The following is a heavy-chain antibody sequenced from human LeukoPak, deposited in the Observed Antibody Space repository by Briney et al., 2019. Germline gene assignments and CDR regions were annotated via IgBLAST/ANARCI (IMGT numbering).Heavy chain of an antibody. CDR3: ASWTSGX. V-gene: IGHV3-72*01. Sequence: PGGSLRLSCAASGFTLSDHYMDWFRQAPGKGLEWVGRSRDKANKYTTEYAASAKDRFTISRDGSKSSLYLQMNSLKTEDTAMYYCASWTSGXWGQGTLVTV. D-gene: IGHD3/OR15-3a*01. J-gene: IGHJ4*02. CDR1: GFTLSDHY. CDR2: SRDKANKYTT.